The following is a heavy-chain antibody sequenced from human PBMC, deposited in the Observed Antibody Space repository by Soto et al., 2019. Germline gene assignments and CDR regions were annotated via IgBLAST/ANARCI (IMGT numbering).Heavy chain of an antibody. CDR2: MNPNSGNT. D-gene: IGHD3-22*01. CDR3: DREGGYYYDSSGYYDFDY. Sequence: ASVKVSCKASGYTFTSYDINWVRQATGQGLEWMGWMNPNSGNTGYAQKFQGRVTITADKFTGTAYMELTRLRSDDTAVYYCDREGGYYYDSSGYYDFDYWGQGTLVTVS. J-gene: IGHJ4*02. CDR1: GYTFTSYD. V-gene: IGHV1-8*01.